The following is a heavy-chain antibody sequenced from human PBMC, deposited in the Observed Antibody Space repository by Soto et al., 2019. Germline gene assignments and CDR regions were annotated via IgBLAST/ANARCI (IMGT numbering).Heavy chain of an antibody. CDR1: GFSLSTSGMR. V-gene: IGHV2-70*04. D-gene: IGHD6-19*01. Sequence: SGPTLVNPTQTLTLTCTFSGFSLSTSGMRVTWIRQPPGKALEWLARIDWDDDKFYGTSLKTRLTISKDTSKNQVVLTMTNMDPVDTATYYCARMGSGWGMDVWGQGTTVTVSS. CDR3: ARMGSGWGMDV. CDR2: IDWDDDK. J-gene: IGHJ6*02.